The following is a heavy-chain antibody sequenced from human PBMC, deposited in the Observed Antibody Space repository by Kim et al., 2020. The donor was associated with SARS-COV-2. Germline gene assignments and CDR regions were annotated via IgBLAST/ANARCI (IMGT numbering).Heavy chain of an antibody. D-gene: IGHD5-18*01. Sequence: SETLSLTCTVSGGSISSGGYYWSWIRQHPGKGLEWIGYIYYSGSTYYNPSLKSRVTISVDTSKNQFSLKLSSVTAADTAVYYCARAGYSYGYSYYYYGMDVWGQGTTVTVSS. CDR2: IYYSGST. CDR3: ARAGYSYGYSYYYYGMDV. CDR1: GGSISSGGYY. J-gene: IGHJ6*02. V-gene: IGHV4-31*03.